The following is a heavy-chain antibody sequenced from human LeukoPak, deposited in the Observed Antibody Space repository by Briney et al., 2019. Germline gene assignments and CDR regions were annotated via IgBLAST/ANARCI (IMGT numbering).Heavy chain of an antibody. CDR3: TRLPYYYDSSGSTAH. D-gene: IGHD3-22*01. J-gene: IGHJ4*02. Sequence: KANSYPTAYAGSVKGRFTISRGDENKQAYLQMNSLKTEDTVVYYCTRLPYYYDSSGSTAHWGQGTLVTVSS. CDR2: KANSYPT. V-gene: IGHV3-73*01.